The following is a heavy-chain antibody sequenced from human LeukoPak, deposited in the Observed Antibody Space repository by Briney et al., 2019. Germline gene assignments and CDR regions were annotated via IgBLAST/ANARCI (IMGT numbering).Heavy chain of an antibody. Sequence: RSLSLSCPASGFPFRSYCMHRVRQAPGKGLEWVAVIWYDGSNKYYADSVKGRSTISRENSKNTLYLQMNSLRAEDTAVYYCARDRYSYGYYDYYGMDVWGQGTTVTVSS. CDR2: IWYDGSNK. J-gene: IGHJ6*02. D-gene: IGHD5-18*01. CDR3: ARDRYSYGYYDYYGMDV. V-gene: IGHV3-33*01. CDR1: GFPFRSYC.